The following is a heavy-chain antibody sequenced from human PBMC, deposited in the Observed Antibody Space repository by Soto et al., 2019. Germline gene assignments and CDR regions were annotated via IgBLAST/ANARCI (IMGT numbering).Heavy chain of an antibody. V-gene: IGHV3-23*01. CDR1: GFTFSSYA. CDR3: VKDVSGSYS. Sequence: PGGSLRLSSAASGFTFSSYAMSWVRQAPGKGLEWVSGISGSGGSTYYADSVKGRFTISRDNSKNNLYLQMNSLRAEDTAVYYCVKDVSGSYSWGQGALVTVSS. J-gene: IGHJ4*02. CDR2: ISGSGGST. D-gene: IGHD1-26*01.